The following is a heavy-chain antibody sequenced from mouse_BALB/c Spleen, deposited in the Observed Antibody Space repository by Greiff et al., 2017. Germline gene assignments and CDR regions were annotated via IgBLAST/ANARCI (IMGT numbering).Heavy chain of an antibody. CDR2: ISSGGSYT. CDR1: GFTFSSYG. V-gene: IGHV5-6*02. J-gene: IGHJ4*01. CDR3: ARDLYAMDY. Sequence: EVMLVESGGDLVKPGGSLKLSCAASGFTFSSYGMSWVRQTPDKRLEWVATISSGGSYTYYPDSVKGRFTISRDNAKNTLYLQMSSLKSEDTAMYYCARDLYAMDYWGQGTSVTVSS.